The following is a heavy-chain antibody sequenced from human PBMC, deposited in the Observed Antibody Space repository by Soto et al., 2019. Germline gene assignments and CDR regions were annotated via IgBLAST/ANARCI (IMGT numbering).Heavy chain of an antibody. J-gene: IGHJ6*02. CDR1: GGSISSGGYS. Sequence: SETLSLTCAVSGGSISSGGYSWSWIRQPPGKGLELIGYIYHSGSTYYNPSLKSRVTISVDRSMNQFSLKLSFVTAADTAVYYCARDRRYSYGVYYGMDVWGQGTTVTV. V-gene: IGHV4-30-2*01. CDR3: ARDRRYSYGVYYGMDV. D-gene: IGHD5-18*01. CDR2: IYHSGST.